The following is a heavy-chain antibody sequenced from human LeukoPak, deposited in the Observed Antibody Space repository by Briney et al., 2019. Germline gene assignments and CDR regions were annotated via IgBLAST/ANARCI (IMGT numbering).Heavy chain of an antibody. CDR3: ARLRGYSYGLDY. Sequence: NPGGSLRLSCAASGFSFSDHYMSWIRQAPGKGLEWVSYISSSRSFTNYAGSVKGRFTISRDTAKNSLYLQMNSLRAEDTAVYYCARLRGYSYGLDYWGQGILVTVSS. J-gene: IGHJ4*02. CDR2: ISSSRSFT. V-gene: IGHV3-11*03. D-gene: IGHD5-18*01. CDR1: GFSFSDHY.